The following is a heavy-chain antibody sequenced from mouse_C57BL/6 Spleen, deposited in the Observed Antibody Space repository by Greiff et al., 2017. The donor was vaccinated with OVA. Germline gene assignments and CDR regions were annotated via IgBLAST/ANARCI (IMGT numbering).Heavy chain of an antibody. CDR3: ARERSNYVYWYFDV. CDR2: ISYDGSN. CDR1: GYSITSGYY. J-gene: IGHJ1*03. Sequence: EVKLMESGPGLVKPSQSLSLTCSVTGYSITSGYYWNWIRQFPGNKLEWMGYISYDGSNNYNPSLKNRISITRDTSKNQFFLKLNSVTTEDTATYYCARERSNYVYWYFDVWGTGTTVTVSS. D-gene: IGHD2-5*01. V-gene: IGHV3-6*01.